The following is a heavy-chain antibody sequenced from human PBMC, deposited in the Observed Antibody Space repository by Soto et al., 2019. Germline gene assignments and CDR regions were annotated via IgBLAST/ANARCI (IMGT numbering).Heavy chain of an antibody. D-gene: IGHD3-3*01. CDR1: GGSILSGDYY. J-gene: IGHJ5*02. V-gene: IGHV4-31*03. Sequence: QVQLQESGPGLVKPSQTLSLTCTVSGGSILSGDYYWSWIRQHPGKGLEWIGYIYYSGSTYYNPSLKSRVTISVDTSKNQCSLKLISVTAADTAVYYCARWWSGSRQGFDPWGQGTLVTVSS. CDR3: ARWWSGSRQGFDP. CDR2: IYYSGST.